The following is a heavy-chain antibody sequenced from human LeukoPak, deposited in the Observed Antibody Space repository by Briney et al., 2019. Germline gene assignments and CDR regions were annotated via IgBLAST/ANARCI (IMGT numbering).Heavy chain of an antibody. V-gene: IGHV4-59*12. CDR3: ASSGGFWSGGFGEH. D-gene: IGHD3-3*01. CDR2: IYNSGNT. CDR1: GGSISSNY. J-gene: IGHJ4*02. Sequence: SETLSLTCTVSGGSISSNYWSWIRQTPGRGLQWIGYIYNSGNTNYNPSLKSRVTISVDTSKNQFSLKLTSVTAADTAVYYCASSGGFWSGGFGEHWGQGTLVTVSS.